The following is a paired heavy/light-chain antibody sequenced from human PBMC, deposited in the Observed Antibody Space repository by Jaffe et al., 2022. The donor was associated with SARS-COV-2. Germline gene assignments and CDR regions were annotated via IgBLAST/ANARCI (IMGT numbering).Light chain of an antibody. V-gene: IGKV3-15*01. CDR2: GAS. CDR1: QSISRN. Sequence: EIVVTQSPATLSVSPGERATLSCRASQSISRNLAWYQLKPGQAPRLLIYGASTRATGIPARFSGSGSGTEFTLAVSSLQSEDLALYYCQQYNTWPWTFGQGTKVEIK. CDR3: QQYNTWPWT. J-gene: IGKJ1*01.
Heavy chain of an antibody. CDR2: IYWDDDK. CDR1: GFSLSTSGVG. D-gene: IGHD1-1*01. Sequence: QITLKESGPTLVKPTQTLTLTCTFSGFSLSTSGVGVGWIRQPPGKALEWLALIYWDDDKRYSSSLRSRLTITKDTSKNQVVLTATDMDPVDTATYYCGHRREGMGTYYFDYWGQGILVTVSS. J-gene: IGHJ4*02. V-gene: IGHV2-5*02. CDR3: GHRREGMGTYYFDY.